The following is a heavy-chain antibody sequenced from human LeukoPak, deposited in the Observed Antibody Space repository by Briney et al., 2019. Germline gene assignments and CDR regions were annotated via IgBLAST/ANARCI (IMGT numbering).Heavy chain of an antibody. V-gene: IGHV1-2*02. D-gene: IGHD6-13*01. J-gene: IGHJ5*02. Sequence: ASVKVSCKASGYTFTCYYMHWVRQAPGQGLEWMGWINPNSGGTNYAQKFQGRVTMTGGTSISTAYMELSRLRSDDTAVYYCARGRQLVENWFDPWGQGTLVTVSS. CDR1: GYTFTCYY. CDR2: INPNSGGT. CDR3: ARGRQLVENWFDP.